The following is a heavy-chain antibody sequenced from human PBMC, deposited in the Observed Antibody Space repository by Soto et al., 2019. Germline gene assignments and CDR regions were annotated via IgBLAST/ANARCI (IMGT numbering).Heavy chain of an antibody. CDR1: GFTFDAYA. V-gene: IGHV3-9*01. D-gene: IGHD2-15*01. J-gene: IGHJ3*01. CDR2: ISWNSGDL. Sequence: DVQVVESGGGLVQPGRSLRLSCAASGFTFDAYAMHWVRQAPGKGLEWVSGISWNSGDLAYADSVKGRFTISRDNAKNSLHLQMNSLKPEDTALYHCAKRSETNKYCGGGTCVLGAFDVWGQGAMVTVSS. CDR3: AKRSETNKYCGGGTCVLGAFDV.